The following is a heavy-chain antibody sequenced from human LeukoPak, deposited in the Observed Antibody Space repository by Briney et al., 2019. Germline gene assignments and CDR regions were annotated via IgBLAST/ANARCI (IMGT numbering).Heavy chain of an antibody. D-gene: IGHD1-1*01. V-gene: IGHV4-59*01. CDR2: ILYSGTTT. CDR3: ARVGDWNDLVY. Sequence: KSSETLSLTCTVSGGSISPYCWSWIRQTPGKGLEWIGYILYSGTTTNYNPSLKSRVTISVDTSKNQFSLKLSSVTAADTAVYYCARVGDWNDLVYWGQGTLVTVSS. CDR1: GGSISPYC. J-gene: IGHJ4*02.